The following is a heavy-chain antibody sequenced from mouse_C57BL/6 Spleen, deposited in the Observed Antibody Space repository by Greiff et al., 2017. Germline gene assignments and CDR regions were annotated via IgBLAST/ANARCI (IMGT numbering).Heavy chain of an antibody. J-gene: IGHJ1*03. CDR2: IHPNSGST. D-gene: IGHD2-2*01. CDR3: ARSGYPYWYFDV. V-gene: IGHV1-64*01. CDR1: GYTFTSYW. Sequence: QVQLQQPVAELVKPGASVKLSCKASGYTFTSYWMHWVKQRPGQGLEWIGMIHPNSGSTNYNEKFKSKATLTVDKSSSTAYMQLSSLTSEDSAVYYCARSGYPYWYFDVWGTGTTVTVSS.